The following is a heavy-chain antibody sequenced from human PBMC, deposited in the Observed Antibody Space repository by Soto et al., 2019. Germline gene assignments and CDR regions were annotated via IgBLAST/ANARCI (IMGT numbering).Heavy chain of an antibody. CDR1: GGSISFDH. Sequence: QVQLQESGPGLVKPSEPLSLACTVSGGSISFDHWSWIRQTPGKELEWIGNIYNNENTNYSPSLKILLILSADSSKNQFFLTLHFVTGADMVVYYCVRKEGTHRGQGTPVIVSS. CDR2: IYNNENT. V-gene: IGHV4-59*01. J-gene: IGHJ4*02. CDR3: VRKEGTH.